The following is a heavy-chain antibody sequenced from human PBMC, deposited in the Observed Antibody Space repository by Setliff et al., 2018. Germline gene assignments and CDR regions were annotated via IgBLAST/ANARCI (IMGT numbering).Heavy chain of an antibody. Sequence: ASVKVSCKASGYAFGSSGISWVRQAPGQGLEWMGWISAYNGYIVYAQKFQGRVTMTTDTSTSTAYMELTSLTSEDTAVYYCAREGVHTRSSTDYRYYMDVWGKGTTVTVSS. D-gene: IGHD1-26*01. CDR1: GYAFGSSG. CDR2: ISAYNGYI. CDR3: AREGVHTRSSTDYRYYMDV. V-gene: IGHV1-18*01. J-gene: IGHJ6*03.